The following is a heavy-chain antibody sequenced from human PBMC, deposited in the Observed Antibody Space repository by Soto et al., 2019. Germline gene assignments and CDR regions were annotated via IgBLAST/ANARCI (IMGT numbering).Heavy chain of an antibody. D-gene: IGHD3-16*01. Sequence: SETLCLTSAVSSGSIDTTGWWSWVRQPPGKGLEWIGEIFHSGNTYYNPSLASRVTISVDTSKNQFSLNLRSVTAADTAVYYCARRTWGMDVWGQGTTLTVSS. J-gene: IGHJ6*02. CDR1: SGSIDTTGW. CDR3: ARRTWGMDV. CDR2: IFHSGNT. V-gene: IGHV4-4*02.